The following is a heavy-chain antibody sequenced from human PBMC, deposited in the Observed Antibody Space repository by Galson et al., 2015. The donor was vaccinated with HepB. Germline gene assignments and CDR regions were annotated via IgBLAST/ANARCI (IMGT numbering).Heavy chain of an antibody. J-gene: IGHJ6*02. D-gene: IGHD6-19*01. CDR1: GGSFSGYY. CDR3: ARGPSSGWYLRYYYGMDV. Sequence: SETLSLTCAVYGGSFSGYYWSWIRQPPGKGLEWIGEINHSGSTNYNPSLKSRVTISVDTSKNQFSLKLKSVTAADTAVYYCARGPSSGWYLRYYYGMDVWGQGTTVTVSS. V-gene: IGHV4-34*01. CDR2: INHSGST.